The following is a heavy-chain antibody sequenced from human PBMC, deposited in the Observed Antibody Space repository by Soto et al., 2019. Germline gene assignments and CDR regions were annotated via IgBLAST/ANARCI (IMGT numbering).Heavy chain of an antibody. J-gene: IGHJ4*02. V-gene: IGHV4-31*11. Sequence: SETLDLTSAVSGGTICSGGYYWTWIRQHPGKGLEWIGYIYYSGSTYYNPSLKSRVTISVDTSKNQFSLKLTSVTAADTAVYYCARVRGGGPFDDWGQGTLVTVFS. CDR3: ARVRGGGPFDD. CDR2: IYYSGST. D-gene: IGHD1-26*01. CDR1: GGTICSGGYY.